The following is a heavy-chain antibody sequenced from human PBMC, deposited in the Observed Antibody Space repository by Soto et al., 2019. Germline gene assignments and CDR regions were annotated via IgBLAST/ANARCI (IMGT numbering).Heavy chain of an antibody. D-gene: IGHD2-15*01. CDR1: GXTFSNAC. CDR3: TTHGYCSGGSCYFSFDY. CDR2: IKSKTDGGTT. V-gene: IGHV3-15*01. J-gene: IGHJ4*02. Sequence: GSLRLSCAASGXTFSNACVSWVRQAPGKGLELVGRIKSKTDGGTTDYAAPVKGRFTISRDYSKNTMYLQMNSLKNEDTAVYYCTTHGYCSGGSCYFSFDYWGQGTLGTVSS.